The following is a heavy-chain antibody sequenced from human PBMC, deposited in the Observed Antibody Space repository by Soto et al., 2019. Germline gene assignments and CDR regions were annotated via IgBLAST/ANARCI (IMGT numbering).Heavy chain of an antibody. Sequence: PSETLSLTCTVSGGSISSGGYYWSWIRQHPGKGLEWIGYIYYSGSTYYNPSLKSRVTISVDTSKNQFSLKLSSVTAADTAVYYCARALTGYYPHLFFHGRSELYYFDYWGQGTLVTVSS. CDR1: GGSISSGGYY. D-gene: IGHD3-9*01. CDR2: IYYSGST. CDR3: ARALTGYYPHLFFHGRSELYYFDY. V-gene: IGHV4-31*03. J-gene: IGHJ4*02.